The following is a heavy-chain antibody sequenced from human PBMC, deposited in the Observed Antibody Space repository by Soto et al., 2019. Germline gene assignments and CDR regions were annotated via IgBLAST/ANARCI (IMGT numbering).Heavy chain of an antibody. D-gene: IGHD3-10*01. J-gene: IGHJ4*02. V-gene: IGHV1-18*01. Sequence: QVQLVQSGAEAKKPGASVKVSCQASGYTFTSTDISWVRQAPGQGPEWMGWISGFNGKTNYAQKFQGRVTMTTDTSTTTAYLEVRSLTSDDTAVYYCARDLDGSGSYYTDYWGQGTLVTVSS. CDR3: ARDLDGSGSYYTDY. CDR2: ISGFNGKT. CDR1: GYTFTSTD.